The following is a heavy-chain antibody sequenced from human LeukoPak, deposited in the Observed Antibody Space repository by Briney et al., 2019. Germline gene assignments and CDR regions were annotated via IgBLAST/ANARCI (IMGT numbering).Heavy chain of an antibody. CDR1: GGSIGSYC. CDR2: IYYSGST. V-gene: IGHV4-59*01. D-gene: IGHD6-19*01. CDR3: ARLTTYSSGWYWDH. Sequence: SETLSLTCAVCGGSIGSYCWSWIRQPPGKGLEWVGYIYYSGSTNYNPSLKSRVTISVDTSKNQFSLKLSSVTAADTAVYYCARLTTYSSGWYWDHWGQGTLVTVSS. J-gene: IGHJ1*01.